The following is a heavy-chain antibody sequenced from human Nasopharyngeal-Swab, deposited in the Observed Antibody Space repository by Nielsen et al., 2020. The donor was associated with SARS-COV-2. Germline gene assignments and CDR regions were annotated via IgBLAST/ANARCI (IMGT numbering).Heavy chain of an antibody. CDR1: GFTFSSYW. CDR3: ASDSGSFSPAHAY. D-gene: IGHD3-10*01. J-gene: IGHJ4*02. V-gene: IGHV3-74*01. CDR2: INSDGSST. Sequence: GESLKISCAASGFTFSSYWMHWVRQAPGKGLVWVSRINSDGSSTIYADSVKGRFTISRDNAKNTLYLQMNTLGAEDTAVYYCASDSGSFSPAHAYWGQGTLVTVSS.